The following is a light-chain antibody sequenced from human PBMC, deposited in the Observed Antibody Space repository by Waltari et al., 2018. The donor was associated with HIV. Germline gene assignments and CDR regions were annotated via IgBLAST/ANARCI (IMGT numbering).Light chain of an antibody. V-gene: IGKV1-39*01. J-gene: IGKJ2*01. CDR1: QTISSY. CDR3: QQSYSTHRT. Sequence: IQIAQSPFSLSASVGDRVTITCRASQTISSYLNWYPQKPRKAPKLLSYGASTWHSGVPARFNGSGHGTDCTLTIRSLRPEDFATYYCQQSYSTHRTFGQGTKLESK. CDR2: GAS.